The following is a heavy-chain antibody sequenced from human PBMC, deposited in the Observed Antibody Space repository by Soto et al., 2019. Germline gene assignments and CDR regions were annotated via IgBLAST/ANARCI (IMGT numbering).Heavy chain of an antibody. CDR2: IYYSGST. V-gene: IGHV4-39*01. CDR1: GGSISSSSYY. CDR3: AGQPASRGWYGMFDY. Sequence: QLQLQESGPGLVKPSETLSLTCTVSGGSISSSSYYWGWIRQPPGKGLEWIGSIYYSGSTYYNPSLKSRMTISVDTSKNQFSLKLSAVTAADTAVYYCAGQPASRGWYGMFDYWGQGTLVTVSS. J-gene: IGHJ4*02. D-gene: IGHD6-19*01.